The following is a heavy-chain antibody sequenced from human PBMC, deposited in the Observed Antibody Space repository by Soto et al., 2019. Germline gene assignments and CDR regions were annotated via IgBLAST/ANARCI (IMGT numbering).Heavy chain of an antibody. Sequence: EVQLVESGGGLVQPGGSPRLSCAASGFTFSSYAMHWVRQAPGKGLEYVSAISSNGGSTYYANSVKGRFTISRDNSKNTLYLQMGSLRAEDMAVYYCAREGYSSGCPDYWGQGTLVTVSS. J-gene: IGHJ4*02. CDR3: AREGYSSGCPDY. CDR1: GFTFSSYA. D-gene: IGHD6-19*01. V-gene: IGHV3-64*01. CDR2: ISSNGGST.